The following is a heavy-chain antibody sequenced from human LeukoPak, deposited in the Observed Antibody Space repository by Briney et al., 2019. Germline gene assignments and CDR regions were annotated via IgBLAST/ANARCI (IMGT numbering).Heavy chain of an antibody. J-gene: IGHJ4*02. V-gene: IGHV3-21*01. CDR2: ISSSSSYI. CDR3: ARGLYSSGWLVY. D-gene: IGHD6-19*01. CDR1: GFTFSSYS. Sequence: PGGSLRLSCAASGFTFSSYSMNWVRQAPGKGLEWVSSISSSSSYIYYADSVKGRFTISRDNAKNSLYLQMNSLRAEDTAVYYCARGLYSSGWLVYWGQGTLVTVSS.